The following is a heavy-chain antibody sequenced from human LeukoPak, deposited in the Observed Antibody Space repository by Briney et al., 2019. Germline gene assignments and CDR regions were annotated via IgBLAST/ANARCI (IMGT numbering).Heavy chain of an antibody. V-gene: IGHV4-34*01. CDR1: GGPFSGYY. CDR3: ARGRGYSSGWYRGIPWFDP. Sequence: SETLSLTCAVYGGPFSGYYWSWIRQPPGKGLEWIGEINHSGSTNYNPSLKSRVTISVDTSKNQFSLKLSSVTAADTAVYYCARGRGYSSGWYRGIPWFDPWGQGTLVTVSS. CDR2: INHSGST. J-gene: IGHJ5*02. D-gene: IGHD6-19*01.